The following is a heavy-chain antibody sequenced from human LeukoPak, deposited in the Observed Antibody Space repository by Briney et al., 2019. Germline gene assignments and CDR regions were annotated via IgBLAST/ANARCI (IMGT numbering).Heavy chain of an antibody. D-gene: IGHD2-2*01. CDR1: GFTFSSYA. CDR3: ARARYCSSTSCYFDY. V-gene: IGHV3-23*01. J-gene: IGHJ4*02. Sequence: GGSLRLSCAASGFTFSSYAMSWVRQASGKGLEWVSALTGSSSSTYYADSVKGRFTISRDNSKNTLYLQMNSLRAEDTAVYYCARARYCSSTSCYFDYWGQGTLVTVSS. CDR2: LTGSSSST.